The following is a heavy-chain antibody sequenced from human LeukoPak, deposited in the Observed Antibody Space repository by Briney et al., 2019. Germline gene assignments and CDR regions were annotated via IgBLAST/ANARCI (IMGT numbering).Heavy chain of an antibody. V-gene: IGHV4-34*01. D-gene: IGHD2-2*01. CDR2: INHSGST. CDR1: GGSFSGYY. J-gene: IGHJ6*02. CDR3: ARGGAGIVVPAAPLSPSIMDV. Sequence: PSETLSLTCAVYGGSFSGYYWSWIRHPPGKGLEWIGEINHSGSTNYNPSLKSRVTISVDTSKNQFSLKLTSVTAADTAVFYCARGGAGIVVPAAPLSPSIMDVWGQGTTVTVSS.